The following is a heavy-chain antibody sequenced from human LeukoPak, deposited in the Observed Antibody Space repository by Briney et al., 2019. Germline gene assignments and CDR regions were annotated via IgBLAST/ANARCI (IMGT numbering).Heavy chain of an antibody. CDR2: MNPNSGNT. D-gene: IGHD1-26*01. Sequence: ASVKVSCKASGYTFTSYDINWVRQATGQGLEWMGWMNPNSGNTGYAQKFQGRVTMTRDTSISTAYMELSRLRSDDTAVYYCARVVGATVDYWGQGTLVTVSS. V-gene: IGHV1-8*01. CDR3: ARVVGATVDY. CDR1: GYTFTSYD. J-gene: IGHJ4*02.